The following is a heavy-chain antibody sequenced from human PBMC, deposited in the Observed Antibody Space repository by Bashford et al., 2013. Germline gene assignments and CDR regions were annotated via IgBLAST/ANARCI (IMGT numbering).Heavy chain of an antibody. Sequence: SETLSLTCTVSDESISSTNYYWGWIRQSAGKGLEWIGTIHYSGSTYFNPSLKSRVTISMDTSKKKFYLKLTSVTAADTAVYYCARSRGVWFGSYYMSWFDPWGQGTLVTVSS. J-gene: IGHJ5*02. D-gene: IGHD3-10*01. CDR1: DESISSTNYY. CDR2: IHYSGST. CDR3: ARSRGVWFGSYYMSWFDP. V-gene: IGHV4-39*07.